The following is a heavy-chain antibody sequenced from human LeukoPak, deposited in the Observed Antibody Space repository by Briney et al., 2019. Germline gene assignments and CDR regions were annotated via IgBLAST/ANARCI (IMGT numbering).Heavy chain of an antibody. CDR1: GFTFSSYG. CDR2: ISYDGSNK. Sequence: GGSLRLSCAASGFTFSSYGMHWVRQAPGKGLEWVAVISYDGSNKYYADSVKGRFTISRDNSKNTLYLQMNSLRAEDTAVYYCAKDGFGYWGQGTLVTVSS. CDR3: AKDGFGY. V-gene: IGHV3-30*18. J-gene: IGHJ4*02.